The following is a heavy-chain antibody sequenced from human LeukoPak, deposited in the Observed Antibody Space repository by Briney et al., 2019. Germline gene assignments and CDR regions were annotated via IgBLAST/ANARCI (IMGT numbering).Heavy chain of an antibody. CDR3: ARQGGGFWYFDL. CDR1: GGSISSYY. CDR2: VYYSGST. J-gene: IGHJ2*01. D-gene: IGHD6-25*01. Sequence: SETLSLTCTVSGGSISSYYWSWIRQPPGKGLEWIGYVYYSGSTNYNPSLKSRVTISVDTSKNQFSLKLSSVTAADTAVYYCARQGGGFWYFDLWGRGTLVTVSS. V-gene: IGHV4-59*08.